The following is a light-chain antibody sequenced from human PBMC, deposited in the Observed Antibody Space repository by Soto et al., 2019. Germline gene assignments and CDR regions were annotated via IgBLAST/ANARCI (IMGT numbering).Light chain of an antibody. J-gene: IGKJ4*01. CDR3: QQRYNWPLT. CDR1: QSVSSNY. V-gene: IGKV3D-20*02. Sequence: EIVRTQSPATVSVSPGERATLSCRASQSVSSNYLAWYQQKPGQAPRLLIYGASSRATGIPDRFSGSGSGTDFTLTISSLEPEDFAVYYCQQRYNWPLTFGGGTKVDIK. CDR2: GAS.